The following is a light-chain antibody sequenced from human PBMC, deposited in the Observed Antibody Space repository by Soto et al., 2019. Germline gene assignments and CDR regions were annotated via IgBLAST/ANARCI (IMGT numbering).Light chain of an antibody. CDR1: QSVSSY. Sequence: EIVLTQSPATLSLYPGERAALSCRASQSVSSYLAWYQQKPGQAPRLLIYDASKRAPGIPARFTGSGSGTDFTLTISSLEPEDFAVYFCQQRSVWPSTFGGGTKVESK. CDR2: DAS. CDR3: QQRSVWPST. J-gene: IGKJ4*01. V-gene: IGKV3-11*01.